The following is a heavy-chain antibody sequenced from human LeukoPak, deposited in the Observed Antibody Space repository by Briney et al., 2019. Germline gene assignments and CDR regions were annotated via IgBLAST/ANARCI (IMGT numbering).Heavy chain of an antibody. CDR1: GYTFTNYY. CDR3: ARVDTGLGPDY. CDR2: INPSGGST. J-gene: IGHJ4*02. V-gene: IGHV1-46*01. Sequence: ASVKVSCKASGYTFTNYYMHWVRRAPGQGLEWMGIINPSGGSTSYAQKFQGRVTMTRDTSTSTDYMELSSLTSEDTAVYYCARVDTGLGPDYWGQGTLVTVSS. D-gene: IGHD5-18*01.